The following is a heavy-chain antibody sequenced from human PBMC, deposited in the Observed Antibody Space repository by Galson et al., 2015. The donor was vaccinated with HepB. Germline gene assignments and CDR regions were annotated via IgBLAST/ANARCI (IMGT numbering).Heavy chain of an antibody. CDR3: AKSPGYSSSWSVDY. D-gene: IGHD6-13*01. Sequence: SLRLSCAASGFTFSSYAMSRVRQAPGKGLEWVSDISGSGGSTYYADSVKGRFTISRDNSKNTLHLQMNSLRAEDTDVYYCAKSPGYSSSWSVDYWGQGTLVTVSS. V-gene: IGHV3-23*01. J-gene: IGHJ4*02. CDR1: GFTFSSYA. CDR2: ISGSGGST.